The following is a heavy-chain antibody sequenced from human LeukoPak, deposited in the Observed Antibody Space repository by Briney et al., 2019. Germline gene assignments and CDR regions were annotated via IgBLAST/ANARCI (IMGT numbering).Heavy chain of an antibody. V-gene: IGHV4-39*02. CDR3: ARDPLPLRAETDGMDV. CDR1: GGSISSSNYY. Sequence: SETLSLTCAVSGGSISSSNYYWGWIRQPPGQGLEWIGSIYYSGNTYYNPSLKSRVTISVDTSKNQFSLKLSSVTAADTAVYYCARDPLPLRAETDGMDVWGQGTTVTVSS. CDR2: IYYSGNT. J-gene: IGHJ6*02.